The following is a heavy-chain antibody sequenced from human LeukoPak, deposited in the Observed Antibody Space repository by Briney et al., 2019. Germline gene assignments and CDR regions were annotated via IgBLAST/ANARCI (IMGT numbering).Heavy chain of an antibody. CDR1: GFTFSSYE. V-gene: IGHV3-48*03. CDR3: AKGVVVAPDVTPFDY. CDR2: ISSSGSTI. D-gene: IGHD2-2*01. J-gene: IGHJ4*02. Sequence: GGSLRLSCAASGFTFSSYEMNWVRQAPGKGLEWVSYISSSGSTIYYADSVKGRFTISRDNSKNTLYLQMNSLRAEDTAVYYCAKGVVVAPDVTPFDYWGQGTLVTVSS.